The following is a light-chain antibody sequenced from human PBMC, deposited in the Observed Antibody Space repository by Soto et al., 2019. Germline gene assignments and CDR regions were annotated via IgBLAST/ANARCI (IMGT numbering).Light chain of an antibody. CDR2: EGN. V-gene: IGLV2-23*01. CDR1: TRDVGSYTL. CDR3: CSYAGTSSWL. J-gene: IGLJ3*02. Sequence: QSALTQPASVSGSPGQSITISCLGTTRDVGSYTLVSWYQQHSGKAPKIIIYEGNKRPSGVSNRFSGCKSGNTASLTISGLQAEDEAEYYCCSYAGTSSWLFGGGTQLTVL.